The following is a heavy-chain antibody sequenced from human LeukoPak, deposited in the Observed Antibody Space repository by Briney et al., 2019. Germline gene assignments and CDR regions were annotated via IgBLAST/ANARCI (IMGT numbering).Heavy chain of an antibody. V-gene: IGHV3-7*03. Sequence: PGGSLRLSCAASGLSFSSYWMSWVRQAPGKGLEWVANIKQDGSEKYYLDSVKGRFTISRDNAKKSLYLQMNSLSAEDTAVYYCARNRGVDYWGQGTLVTVSS. CDR3: ARNRGVDY. J-gene: IGHJ4*02. CDR2: IKQDGSEK. CDR1: GLSFSSYW. D-gene: IGHD2/OR15-2a*01.